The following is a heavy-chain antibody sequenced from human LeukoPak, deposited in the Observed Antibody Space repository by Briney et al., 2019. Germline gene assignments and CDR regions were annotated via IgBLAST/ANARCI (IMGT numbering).Heavy chain of an antibody. CDR3: ASGYYDYVWGSYRPLDY. V-gene: IGHV4-34*01. CDR2: INHSGST. CDR1: GGSFSGYY. J-gene: IGHJ4*02. Sequence: PSETLSLTCAVYGGSFSGYYWSWIRQPPGKGLEWIGEINHSGSTNYNPSLKSRVTISVDTSKNQFSLKLSSVTAADTAVYYCASGYYDYVWGSYRPLDYWGQGTLVTVSS. D-gene: IGHD3-16*02.